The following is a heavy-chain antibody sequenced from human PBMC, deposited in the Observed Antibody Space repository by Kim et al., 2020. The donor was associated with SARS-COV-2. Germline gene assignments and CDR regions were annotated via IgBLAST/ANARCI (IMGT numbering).Heavy chain of an antibody. CDR2: IGSAGDS. D-gene: IGHD6-13*01. CDR1: GFTFSLHH. CDR3: ARGVRGYSSSWYIFDS. V-gene: IGHV3-13*01. Sequence: LSLTCEASGFTFSLHHMHWVRQIAGRGLEWIAAIGSAGDSFYPGSVKGRFTISRENAGNSIHLQMNNLRAGDTAVYFCARGVRGYSSSWYIFDSWG. J-gene: IGHJ5*01.